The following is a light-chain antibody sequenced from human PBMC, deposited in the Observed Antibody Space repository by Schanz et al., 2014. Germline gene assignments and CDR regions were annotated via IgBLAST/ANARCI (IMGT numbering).Light chain of an antibody. V-gene: IGKV3-20*01. J-gene: IGKJ2*02. CDR2: GAS. CDR3: QQYGSSPCT. CDR1: QSVASNF. Sequence: EIVLTQSSGTLSLSPGERATLSCRASQSVASNFLAWYQQRPGQAPRLLIYGASSRATGVPDRFSGNGSGTDFTLTITILEPEDFAVDFCQQYGSSPCTFGLGTKLEI.